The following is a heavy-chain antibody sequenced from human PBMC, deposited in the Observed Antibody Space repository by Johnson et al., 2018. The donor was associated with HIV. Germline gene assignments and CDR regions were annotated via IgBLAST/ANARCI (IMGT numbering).Heavy chain of an antibody. V-gene: IGHV3-9*01. CDR1: GFTFDDYA. J-gene: IGHJ3*02. CDR3: AKDVTGAPDAFDI. Sequence: VQLVESGGGLVQPGRSLRLSCAASGFTFDDYAMHWVRQAPGKGLEWVSGISWNRGSIGYVDSVKGRFTISRDNAKNSLYLQMNSLRPEDTALYYCAKDVTGAPDAFDIWGQGTMVTVSS. D-gene: IGHD1-26*01. CDR2: ISWNRGSI.